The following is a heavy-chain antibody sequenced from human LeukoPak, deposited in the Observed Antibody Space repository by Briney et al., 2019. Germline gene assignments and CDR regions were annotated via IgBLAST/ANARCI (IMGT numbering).Heavy chain of an antibody. J-gene: IGHJ4*02. V-gene: IGHV5-51*01. D-gene: IGHD3-10*01. CDR2: IYPGDSDT. Sequence: ESLKISCKGSGYRFTSYWIGWVRQMPGKGLEWMGIIYPGDSDTRYSPSFQGQVTISADKSISTAYLQWSSLKASDTAMYYCARVYYYGSGSYYNSLGYWGQGTLVTVSS. CDR3: ARVYYYGSGSYYNSLGY. CDR1: GYRFTSYW.